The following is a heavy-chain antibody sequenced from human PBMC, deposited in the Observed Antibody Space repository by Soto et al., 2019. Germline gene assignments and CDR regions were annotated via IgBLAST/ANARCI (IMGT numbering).Heavy chain of an antibody. V-gene: IGHV4-61*01. J-gene: IGHJ4*02. CDR2: IYYSGST. Sequence: SETLYLTCTVSGGSVSSGSYYWSWIRQPPGKGLEWIGYIYYSGSTNYNPSLKSRVTISVDTSKNQFSLKLSSVTAADTAVYYCARGGSSFDYWGQGTLVTVSS. CDR3: ARGGSSFDY. CDR1: GGSVSSGSYY. D-gene: IGHD3-10*01.